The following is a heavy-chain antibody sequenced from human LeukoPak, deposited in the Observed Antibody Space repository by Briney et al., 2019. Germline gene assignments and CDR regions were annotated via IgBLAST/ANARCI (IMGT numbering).Heavy chain of an antibody. J-gene: IGHJ4*02. D-gene: IGHD2-2*01. CDR1: RFTFSSYG. Sequence: GGSLRLSCAESRFTFSSYGMHWVRQAPGKGLEWVAFIRYDGSNKYYADSVMGRFTISRDNSKNTLYLQMNSLRAEDTAVYYCANTVVPAANTDYWGQGTLVTVST. V-gene: IGHV3-30*02. CDR3: ANTVVPAANTDY. CDR2: IRYDGSNK.